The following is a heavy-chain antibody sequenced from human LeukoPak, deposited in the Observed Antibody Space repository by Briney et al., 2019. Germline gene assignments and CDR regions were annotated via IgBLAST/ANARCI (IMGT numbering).Heavy chain of an antibody. D-gene: IGHD4-17*01. V-gene: IGHV3-23*01. Sequence: GGSLRLSCVASGFTFSSYAMSWVRQAPGKGLEWVSAISGSGGSTYYADSVKGRFTISRDNSKNTLYLQMNSLRAEDTAVYYCAKDLSPGSFYGDYGIYWGQGTLVTVSS. CDR3: AKDLSPGSFYGDYGIY. J-gene: IGHJ4*02. CDR2: ISGSGGST. CDR1: GFTFSSYA.